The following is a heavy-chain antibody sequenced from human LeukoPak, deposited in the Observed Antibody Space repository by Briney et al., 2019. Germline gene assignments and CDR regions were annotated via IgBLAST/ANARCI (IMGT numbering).Heavy chain of an antibody. J-gene: IGHJ4*02. D-gene: IGHD5-12*01. V-gene: IGHV3-7*05. CDR2: INQDGSAK. CDR3: ARDSGYNAFDY. CDR1: GFLFSNSW. Sequence: SGRSLRLSCADSGFLFSNSWMAWVRQAPGRGLEWLANINQDGSAKTCVDSVKGRFTISRDNAKNSLYLQMNSLRAEDTAMYYCARDSGYNAFDYWGQGTLVTVSS.